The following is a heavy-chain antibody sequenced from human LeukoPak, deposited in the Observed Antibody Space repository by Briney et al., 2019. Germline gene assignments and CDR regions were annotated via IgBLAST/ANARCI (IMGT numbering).Heavy chain of an antibody. CDR3: ASSSRDGYNLEIDY. J-gene: IGHJ4*02. Sequence: SETLSLTCTVSGGSISSYYWSWIRQPPGKGLEWIGYIYHSGSTNYNPSLKSRVTISVDTSKNQFSLKLSSVTAADTAVYYCASSSRDGYNLEIDYWGQGTLVTVSS. CDR2: IYHSGST. V-gene: IGHV4-59*01. D-gene: IGHD5-24*01. CDR1: GGSISSYY.